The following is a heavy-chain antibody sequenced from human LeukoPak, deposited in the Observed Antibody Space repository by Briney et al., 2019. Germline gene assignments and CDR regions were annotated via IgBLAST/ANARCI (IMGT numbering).Heavy chain of an antibody. J-gene: IGHJ4*02. Sequence: PGGSLRLSCVVSGLSFTSAWMTWVRQAPGRGLEWLGHIASQTAGGTTDYAAAVRGRFTISRDDSKNTVYLQVNSLETEDTGLYYCTTGLTVTTNYWGQGTLVTVSS. CDR2: IASQTAGGTT. V-gene: IGHV3-15*04. D-gene: IGHD4-17*01. CDR1: GLSFTSAW. CDR3: TTGLTVTTNY.